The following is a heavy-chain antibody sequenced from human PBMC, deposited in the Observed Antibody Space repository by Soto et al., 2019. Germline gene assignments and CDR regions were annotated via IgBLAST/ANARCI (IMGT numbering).Heavy chain of an antibody. D-gene: IGHD2-2*01. CDR1: GFSLSSIGVG. CDR2: LYWDEDK. V-gene: IGHV2-5*02. CDR3: AHTIVVVPTAHGAFDV. Sequence: QITLKESGPTLVKPTQTLTLTCTFSGFSLSSIGVGVGWIRQPPGKALEWLGILYWDEDKHYSSSLKSRISISKDTSTDQVVLTLTKMDPVDTATYYCAHTIVVVPTAHGAFDVWGQGTMVTVSS. J-gene: IGHJ3*01.